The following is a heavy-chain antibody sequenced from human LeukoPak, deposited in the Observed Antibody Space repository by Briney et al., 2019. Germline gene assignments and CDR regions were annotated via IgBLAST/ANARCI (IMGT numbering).Heavy chain of an antibody. V-gene: IGHV4-59*01. J-gene: IGHJ1*01. CDR1: GGSISNYY. D-gene: IGHD3-22*01. CDR2: IYYSGST. Sequence: KSSETLSLTCTVSGGSISNYYWSWIRQPPGKGLEWIGYIYYSGSTSYNPSLKSRVTISVDTSKNQFSLKLSSVTAADTAVYYCARDHYYDSSGYTFRHWGQGTLVTVSS. CDR3: ARDHYYDSSGYTFRH.